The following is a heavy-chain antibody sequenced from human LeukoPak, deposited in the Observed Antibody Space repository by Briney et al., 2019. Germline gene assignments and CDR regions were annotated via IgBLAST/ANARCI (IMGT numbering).Heavy chain of an antibody. CDR2: INWNGGST. V-gene: IGHV3-20*04. D-gene: IGHD3-10*01. CDR1: GFTFDDYG. J-gene: IGHJ6*03. Sequence: GGSLRPSCAASGFTFDDYGMNWVRHAPGKGLEWVSGINWNGGSTGYADSVKGRFTISRDNAKNSLYLQMNSLRAEDTALYYCARGRMVRGVIHYYYYYMDVWGKGTTVTVSS. CDR3: ARGRMVRGVIHYYYYYMDV.